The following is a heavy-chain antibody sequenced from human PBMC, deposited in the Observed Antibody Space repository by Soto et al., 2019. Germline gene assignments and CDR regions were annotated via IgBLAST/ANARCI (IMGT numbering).Heavy chain of an antibody. CDR3: ARESIGCGGDCLDY. D-gene: IGHD2-21*01. CDR1: GFTFSNYE. J-gene: IGHJ4*02. Sequence: GGSLRLSCAVSGFTFSNYEWNWVRQAPGKGLEWISYIDTSDDAMFYADSVKGRFAVSRDNTMNSLYLQMNSLRAEDTAAYYCARESIGCGGDCLDYWGQGTLVTVSS. CDR2: IDTSDDAM. V-gene: IGHV3-48*03.